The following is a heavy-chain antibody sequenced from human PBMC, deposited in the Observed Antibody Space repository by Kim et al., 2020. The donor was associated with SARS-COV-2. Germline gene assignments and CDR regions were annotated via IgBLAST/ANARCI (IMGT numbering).Heavy chain of an antibody. J-gene: IGHJ3*02. Sequence: GGSLRLSCAASGFTFSSYEMNWVRQAPGKGLEWVSYISSSGSTIYYADSVKGRFTISRDNAKNSLYLQMNSLRAEDTAVYYCARPRGAVAGTRNDAFDIWGQGTMVTVSS. CDR2: ISSSGSTI. CDR3: ARPRGAVAGTRNDAFDI. CDR1: GFTFSSYE. D-gene: IGHD6-19*01. V-gene: IGHV3-48*03.